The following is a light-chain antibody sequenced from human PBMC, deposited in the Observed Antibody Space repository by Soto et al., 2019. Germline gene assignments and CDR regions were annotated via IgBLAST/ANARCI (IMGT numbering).Light chain of an antibody. J-gene: IGKJ1*01. CDR1: QSIVTY. CDR2: ATS. V-gene: IGKV1-39*01. CDR3: QQSYNFPRT. Sequence: DIQMTQSPSSLSASVGDRVTITCRASQSIVTYLNWYLQKPGQAPKLLIYATSSLQSGVPPRFSGSGSGTEFTFTISSLQAEDFATYYCQQSYNFPRTFGQGTRVEI.